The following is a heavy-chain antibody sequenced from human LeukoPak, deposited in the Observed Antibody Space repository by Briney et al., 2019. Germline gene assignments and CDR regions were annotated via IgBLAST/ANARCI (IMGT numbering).Heavy chain of an antibody. V-gene: IGHV1-8*01. D-gene: IGHD2-21*02. CDR2: MNPNSGNT. J-gene: IGHJ3*02. Sequence: ASVKVSCKASGYTFTSYDINWVRQATGQGLEWMGWMNPNSGNTGYAQNFQGRLTMTTDTSTTTAYMELRSLRSDDTAVYYCSREFPFCGADCFSGVFDIWGQGTMVTVS. CDR1: GYTFTSYD. CDR3: SREFPFCGADCFSGVFDI.